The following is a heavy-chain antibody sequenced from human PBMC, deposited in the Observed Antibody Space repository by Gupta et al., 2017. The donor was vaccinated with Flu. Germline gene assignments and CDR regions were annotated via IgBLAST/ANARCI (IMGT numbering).Heavy chain of an antibody. D-gene: IGHD5-18*01. J-gene: IGHJ4*02. CDR3: ARSRGYSYGRGGFDY. V-gene: IGHV4-34*01. CDR1: GGSFSGYY. Sequence: QVQLQQWGAGLLKPSETLSLTCAVYGGSFSGYYWSWIRQPPGKGLEWIGEINHSGSTNYNPSLKSRVTISVDTSKNQFSLKLSSVTAADTAVYYCARSRGYSYGRGGFDYWGQGTLVTVSS. CDR2: INHSGST.